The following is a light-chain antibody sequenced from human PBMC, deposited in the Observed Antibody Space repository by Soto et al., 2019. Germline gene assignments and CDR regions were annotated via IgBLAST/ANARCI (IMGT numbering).Light chain of an antibody. Sequence: DIQMTQSPSTLSASVGDRVTITCRASQSISSWLAWYQQKPGKATKLLIYKASSLEIGVPSRFSGSGSGTEFTLTISSLQPDDFATDYCQQYTSYSPLTFGPGTKVDIK. V-gene: IGKV1-5*03. CDR1: QSISSW. CDR2: KAS. CDR3: QQYTSYSPLT. J-gene: IGKJ3*01.